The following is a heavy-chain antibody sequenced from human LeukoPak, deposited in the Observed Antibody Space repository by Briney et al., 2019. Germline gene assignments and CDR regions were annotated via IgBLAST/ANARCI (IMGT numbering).Heavy chain of an antibody. CDR1: GGSISSYY. CDR2: IYYSGST. V-gene: IGHV4-59*01. Sequence: PSETLSLTCTVSGGSISSYYWSWIRQPPGKGLEWIGYIYYSGSTNYNPSLKSRVTISVDTSKNQFSLKLSSVTAADTAVYYCARGGFLEWLSFDYWGQGTLVTVSS. CDR3: ARGGFLEWLSFDY. J-gene: IGHJ4*02. D-gene: IGHD3-3*01.